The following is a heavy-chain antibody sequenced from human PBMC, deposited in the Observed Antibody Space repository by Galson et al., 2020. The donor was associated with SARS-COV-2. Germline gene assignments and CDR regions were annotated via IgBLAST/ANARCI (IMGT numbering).Heavy chain of an antibody. CDR2: IDSNGGST. J-gene: IGHJ4*02. V-gene: IGHV3-64*02. Sequence: GGSLRLSCAASGFTFNNFAMHWVRQAPGKGLEYVSAIDSNGGSTYYADSVKGRFTISRDNSRNTLYLQMGSLRTEDMAVYYCARTLTVVAGYFDYWGQGTLVTVSS. CDR1: GFTFNNFA. D-gene: IGHD2-15*01. CDR3: ARTLTVVAGYFDY.